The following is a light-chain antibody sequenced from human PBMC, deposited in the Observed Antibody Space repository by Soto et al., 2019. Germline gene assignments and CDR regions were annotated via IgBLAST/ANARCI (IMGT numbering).Light chain of an antibody. CDR3: QHYVSSPWT. CDR2: GAS. CDR1: QSVSSSY. V-gene: IGKV3-20*01. Sequence: EIVLTQSPGTLSLSPGERATLSCRASQSVSSSYLAWYQQKPGQAPRLLIYGASIRATGIPDRFSGSGSGKDFTLSISRLEPEDFAVYYCQHYVSSPWTFGQGTKVDIK. J-gene: IGKJ1*01.